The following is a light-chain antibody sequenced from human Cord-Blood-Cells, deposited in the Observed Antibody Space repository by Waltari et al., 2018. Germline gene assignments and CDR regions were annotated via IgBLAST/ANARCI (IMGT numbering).Light chain of an antibody. Sequence: EIVMTQSSATLSVSPGERATLSCRASQSDSSNLAWYQQKPGQAPRLLIYGASTRATGIPARFSGSGSGTEFTLTISSLQSEDFAVYYCQQYNNWPPYTFGQGTKLEIK. CDR2: GAS. CDR3: QQYNNWPPYT. CDR1: QSDSSN. J-gene: IGKJ2*01. V-gene: IGKV3-15*01.